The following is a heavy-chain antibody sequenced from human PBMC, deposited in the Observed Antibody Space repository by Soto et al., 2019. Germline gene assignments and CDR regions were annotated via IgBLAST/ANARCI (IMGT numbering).Heavy chain of an antibody. Sequence: QVQLQQWGTGLLKPSETLSLTCAVYGGSFSGYYWSWIRQPPGKGLEWIGEINHSGSTNYNPSLKSRVTISVDTSKNQFSLKLSSVTAADTAVYYCARGGRVGLCDYWGQGTLVTVSS. CDR1: GGSFSGYY. J-gene: IGHJ4*02. D-gene: IGHD2-21*01. CDR2: INHSGST. CDR3: ARGGRVGLCDY. V-gene: IGHV4-34*01.